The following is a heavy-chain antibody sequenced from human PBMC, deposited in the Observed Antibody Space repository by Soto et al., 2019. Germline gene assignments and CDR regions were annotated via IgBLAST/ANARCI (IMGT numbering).Heavy chain of an antibody. D-gene: IGHD3-10*01. CDR2: INAGNGNT. Sequence: ASVKVSCKASGYTFTSYAMHWVRQAPGQRLEWMGWINAGNGNTKYSQKFQGRVTITRDTSASTAYMELSSLRSEDTAVYYCASDYYGSGGATYYYYYGMDVWGQGTTVTVS. J-gene: IGHJ6*02. CDR1: GYTFTSYA. V-gene: IGHV1-3*01. CDR3: ASDYYGSGGATYYYYYGMDV.